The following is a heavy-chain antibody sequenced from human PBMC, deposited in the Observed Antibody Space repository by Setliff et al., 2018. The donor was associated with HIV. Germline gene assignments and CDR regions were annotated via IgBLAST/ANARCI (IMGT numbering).Heavy chain of an antibody. J-gene: IGHJ6*02. D-gene: IGHD2-15*01. CDR2: IIPAFGTA. CDR3: AREGLLVTSVGGAYRYHGMDV. CDR1: GDTLSIHP. V-gene: IGHV1-69*05. Sequence: VASVKVSCKTSGDTLSIHPISWVRQAPGRGLDWMGGIIPAFGTANYAQKFQDRVTITTDESTTTVFMELTGLGSEDTAVYYCAREGLLVTSVGGAYRYHGMDVWGQGTTVTVSS.